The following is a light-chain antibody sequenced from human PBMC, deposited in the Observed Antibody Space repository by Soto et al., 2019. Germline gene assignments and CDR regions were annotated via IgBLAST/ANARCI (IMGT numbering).Light chain of an antibody. V-gene: IGLV1-47*01. CDR1: SSNIGSNF. J-gene: IGLJ2*01. CDR3: ATWDDSLSGPI. CDR2: KKD. Sequence: QSVLTQPPSASGTPGQSVTMSCSGSSSNIGSNFVYWYQQLPGTAPKVLIYKKDQRPSGVPDRFSGSKSGTSASLAISGLRSEDEADYYCATWDDSLSGPIFGGGTKLTV.